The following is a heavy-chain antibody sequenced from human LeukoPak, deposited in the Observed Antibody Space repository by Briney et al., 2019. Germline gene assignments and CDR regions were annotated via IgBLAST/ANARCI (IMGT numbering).Heavy chain of an antibody. V-gene: IGHV4-39*07. Sequence: SETLSLTCTVSGGSISSSDDYWGWIRQPPGKGLEWIGSIYYSGSTYYNPSLKSRVTISVDTSKNQFSLKLTSVAAADTAVYYCVGDSSSWTSWFDPWGQGTLVTVSS. CDR3: VGDSSSWTSWFDP. CDR1: GGSISSSDDY. D-gene: IGHD6-13*01. CDR2: IYYSGST. J-gene: IGHJ5*02.